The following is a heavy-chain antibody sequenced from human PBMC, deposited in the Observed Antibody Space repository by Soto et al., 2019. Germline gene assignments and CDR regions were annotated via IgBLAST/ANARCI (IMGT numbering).Heavy chain of an antibody. J-gene: IGHJ3*02. V-gene: IGHV3-33*01. D-gene: IGHD3-22*01. Sequence: GGSLRLSSAASGFTFSSYGMHWVRQAPGKGLEWVAVIWYDGSNKYYADSVKGRFTISRDNSKNTLYLQMNSLRAEDTAVYYCARGLYYYDSSGYLDAFDIWGQGTMVTVSS. CDR3: ARGLYYYDSSGYLDAFDI. CDR2: IWYDGSNK. CDR1: GFTFSSYG.